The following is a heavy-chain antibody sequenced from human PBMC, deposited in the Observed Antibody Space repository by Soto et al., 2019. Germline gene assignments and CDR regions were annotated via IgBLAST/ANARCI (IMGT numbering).Heavy chain of an antibody. D-gene: IGHD3-22*01. CDR2: IIPIFGTA. J-gene: IGHJ4*02. CDR1: GGTFSSYA. V-gene: IGHV1-69*13. CDR3: ASLPYYYDSSGPFDY. Sequence: GASVKVSCKASGGTFSSYAISWVRQTPGQGLEWMGGIIPIFGTANYAQKFQGRVTITADESTSTAYMELSSLRSEDTAVYYCASLPYYYDSSGPFDYWGQGTLVTVSS.